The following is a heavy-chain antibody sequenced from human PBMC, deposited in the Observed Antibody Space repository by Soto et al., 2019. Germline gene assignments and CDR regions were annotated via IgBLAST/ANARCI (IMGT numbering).Heavy chain of an antibody. J-gene: IGHJ4*02. Sequence: EVQLVQSGGGLVQPGGSLRLSCAASGLTFSDYYMDWVRRAPGKGLEWVGRIRNKANNYATEYAASLKGRVTFSREDSENSLYLQMNSLETEDTAVYWCTREKRYYNNLTSFYFDNWGQGTLVTVSS. CDR1: GLTFSDYY. D-gene: IGHD3-10*01. CDR2: IRNKANNYAT. CDR3: TREKRYYNNLTSFYFDN. V-gene: IGHV3-72*01.